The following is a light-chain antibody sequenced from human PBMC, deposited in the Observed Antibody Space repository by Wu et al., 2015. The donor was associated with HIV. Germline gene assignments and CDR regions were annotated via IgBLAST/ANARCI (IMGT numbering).Light chain of an antibody. V-gene: IGKV3D-20*02. CDR3: QQRSNWPRYS. J-gene: IGKJ2*03. CDR1: QGVSSSY. CDR2: DAS. Sequence: IVLTQSPGTLSLSPGERATLSCRASQGVSSSYLAWYQQKPGQPPRLLIYDASNRATGIPARFSGSGSGTDFTLTISSLEPEDFAVYYCQQRSNWPRYSFGQGTKLEIK.